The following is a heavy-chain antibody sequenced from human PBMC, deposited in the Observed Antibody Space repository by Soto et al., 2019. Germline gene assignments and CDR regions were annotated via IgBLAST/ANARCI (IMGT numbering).Heavy chain of an antibody. CDR1: GYTFTSYD. D-gene: IGHD1-26*01. J-gene: IGHJ3*02. V-gene: IGHV1-8*01. CDR3: ARAAAGAGVHDAFDI. CDR2: MNPNSGNT. Sequence: ASVKVSCKASGYTFTSYDIDWVRQATGQGLEWMGWMNPNSGNTGYAQKFQGRVTMTRNTSISTAYMELSSLRSEDTAVYYCARAAAGAGVHDAFDIWGQGTMVTVSS.